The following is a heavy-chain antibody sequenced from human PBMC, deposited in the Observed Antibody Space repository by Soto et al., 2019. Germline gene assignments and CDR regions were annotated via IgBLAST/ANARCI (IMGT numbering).Heavy chain of an antibody. CDR1: GGTFSSYA. CDR3: ARFLVPYYYDSSGYSMVNWFDP. Sequence: GASVKVSCKASGGTFSSYAISWVRQAPGQGLEWMGGIIPIFGTANYAQKFQGRVTITADKSTSTAYMELSSLRSEDTAVYYCARFLVPYYYDSSGYSMVNWFDPWGQGTLVTVSS. J-gene: IGHJ5*02. CDR2: IIPIFGTA. D-gene: IGHD3-22*01. V-gene: IGHV1-69*06.